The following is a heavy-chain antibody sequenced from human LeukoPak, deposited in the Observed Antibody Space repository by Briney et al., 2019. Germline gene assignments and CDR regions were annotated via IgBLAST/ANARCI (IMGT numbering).Heavy chain of an antibody. J-gene: IGHJ4*02. V-gene: IGHV3-66*01. CDR2: IYSGGST. Sequence: GGSLRLSCAASGFSVSNNYMNWVRPAPGKGLEWVSVIYSGGSTYYADSVKGRFTISRDNSKNTLYLQMNSLRAEDTAVYYCARGQNVPAWGQGTLVTVSS. CDR1: GFSVSNNY. CDR3: ARGQNVPA. D-gene: IGHD1-1*01.